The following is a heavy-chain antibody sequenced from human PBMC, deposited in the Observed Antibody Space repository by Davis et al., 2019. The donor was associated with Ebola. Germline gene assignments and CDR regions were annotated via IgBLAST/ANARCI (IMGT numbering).Heavy chain of an antibody. CDR1: GFTFSSYS. J-gene: IGHJ4*02. V-gene: IGHV3-21*06. Sequence: GESLKISCAASGFTFSSYSMNWVRQAPGKGLEWVSSISSSSSYIYYADSVKGRFTISRDNAKNAVYLQMNSLRAEDTAVYYCARFCVSTTCYTSSLDQWGQGTLVTVSS. CDR3: ARFCVSTTCYTSSLDQ. CDR2: ISSSSSYI. D-gene: IGHD2-2*02.